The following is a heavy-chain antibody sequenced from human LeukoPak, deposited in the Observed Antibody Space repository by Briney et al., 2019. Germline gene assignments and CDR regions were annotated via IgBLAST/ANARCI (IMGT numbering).Heavy chain of an antibody. V-gene: IGHV4-39*07. Sequence: KPSETLSLTCTVSGGSISSSSYYWGWIRQPPGKGLEWIGSIYYSGSTYYNPSLKSRVTISVDTSKNQFSLKLSSVTAADTAVYYCARVPGDYHWGQGTLVTVSS. J-gene: IGHJ5*02. CDR1: GGSISSSSYY. D-gene: IGHD7-27*01. CDR3: ARVPGDYH. CDR2: IYYSGST.